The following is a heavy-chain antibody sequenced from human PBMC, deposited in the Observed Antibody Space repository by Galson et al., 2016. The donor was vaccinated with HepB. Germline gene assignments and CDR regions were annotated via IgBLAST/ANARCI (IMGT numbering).Heavy chain of an antibody. Sequence: SPRLSCAASGFTFRTYDLHWVRQTKTKGLEWVSAIGTAGDTYYPDSVKGRFTIPRANAKNSLYLQMNSLRAGDTAVYYCARGPYRRSSFYYGMDVWGQGTTVTVSS. J-gene: IGHJ6*02. CDR3: ARGPYRRSSFYYGMDV. V-gene: IGHV3-13*01. CDR2: IGTAGDT. D-gene: IGHD3-10*01. CDR1: GFTFRTYD.